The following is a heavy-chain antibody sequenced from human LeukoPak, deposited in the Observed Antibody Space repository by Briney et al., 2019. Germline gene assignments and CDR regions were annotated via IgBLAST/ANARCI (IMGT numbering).Heavy chain of an antibody. CDR2: IYHSGST. J-gene: IGHJ5*02. CDR3: ARYSDAYAGARWFDH. V-gene: IGHV4-38-2*01. Sequence: SETLSLTCAVSGYSISSGYYWGWIRQPPGKGLEWIGSIYHSGSTYYNPSLKSRVTISVDTSKNQFSLKLSSVTAADTAVYYCARYSDAYAGARWFDHWGQGTLVTVSS. D-gene: IGHD2-21*01. CDR1: GYSISSGYY.